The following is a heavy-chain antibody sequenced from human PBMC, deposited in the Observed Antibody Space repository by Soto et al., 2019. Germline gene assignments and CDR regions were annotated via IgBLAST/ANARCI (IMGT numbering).Heavy chain of an antibody. CDR1: GGSFSGYY. J-gene: IGHJ5*02. Sequence: PSETLSLTCAVCGGSFSGYYWSWIRQPPGKGLEWIGEINHSGSTNYNPSLKSRVTISVDTSKNQFSLKLSSVTAADTAVYYCARGKIYYRHNWFDPWGQGTLVTVSS. D-gene: IGHD3-22*01. CDR2: INHSGST. CDR3: ARGKIYYRHNWFDP. V-gene: IGHV4-34*01.